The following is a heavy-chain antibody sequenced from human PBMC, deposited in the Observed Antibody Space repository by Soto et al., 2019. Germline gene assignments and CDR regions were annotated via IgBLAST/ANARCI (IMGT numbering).Heavy chain of an antibody. CDR3: ARTLTVREFDRGLRGYSYGSLGY. CDR1: GFTFSSYA. V-gene: IGHV3-30-3*01. CDR2: ISYDGSNK. Sequence: HPGGSLRLSCAASGFTFSSYAMHWVRQAPGKGLEWVAVISYDGSNKYYADSVKGRFTISRDNSKNTLYLQMNSLRAEDTAVYYCARTLTVREFDRGLRGYSYGSLGYWGQGTLVTVSS. J-gene: IGHJ4*02. D-gene: IGHD5-18*01.